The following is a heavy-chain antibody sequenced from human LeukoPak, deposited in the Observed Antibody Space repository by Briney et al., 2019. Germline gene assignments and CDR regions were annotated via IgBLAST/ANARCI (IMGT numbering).Heavy chain of an antibody. CDR1: GFTFSSYE. CDR2: ISSSGSTI. J-gene: IGHJ4*02. V-gene: IGHV3-48*03. Sequence: GGSLRLSCAASGFTFSSYEVNWVRQAPGKGLEWVSYISSSGSTIYYADSVKGRFTISRDNAKNSLYLQMNSLRAEDTAVYYCATTPVRCSSTSCYVDYWGQGTLVTVSS. D-gene: IGHD2-2*01. CDR3: ATTPVRCSSTSCYVDY.